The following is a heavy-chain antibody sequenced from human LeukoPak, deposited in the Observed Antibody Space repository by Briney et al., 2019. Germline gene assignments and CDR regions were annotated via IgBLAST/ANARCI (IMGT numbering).Heavy chain of an antibody. Sequence: PGRSLSLSCAASGFTFDDYAMHWVRQAPGKGLEWVSGISWNSGSIGYADSVKGRFTISRDNAKNSLYLQMNSLRAEDTALYYCAKAPTATRYSNSWYPEWGQGSLVTVS. CDR2: ISWNSGSI. V-gene: IGHV3-9*01. CDR3: AKAPTATRYSNSWYPE. D-gene: IGHD6-13*01. CDR1: GFTFDDYA. J-gene: IGHJ4*02.